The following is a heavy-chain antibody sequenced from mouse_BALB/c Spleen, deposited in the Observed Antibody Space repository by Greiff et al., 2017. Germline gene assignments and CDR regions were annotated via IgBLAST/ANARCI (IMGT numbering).Heavy chain of an antibody. CDR3: APYDYDGVWYFDV. CDR2: IDPENGNT. Sequence: VQLQQSGAELVRPGALVKLSCKASGFNIKDYYMHWVKQRPEQGLEWIGWIDPENGNTIYDPKFQGKASITADTSSNTAYLQLSSLTSEDTAVYYCAPYDYDGVWYFDVWGAGTTVTVSS. D-gene: IGHD2-4*01. V-gene: IGHV14-1*02. CDR1: GFNIKDYY. J-gene: IGHJ1*01.